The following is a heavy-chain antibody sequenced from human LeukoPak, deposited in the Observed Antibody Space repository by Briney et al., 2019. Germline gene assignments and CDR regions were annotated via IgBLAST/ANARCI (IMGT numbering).Heavy chain of an antibody. J-gene: IGHJ4*02. D-gene: IGHD2-2*01. CDR1: GYTFTDYY. V-gene: IGHV1-2*02. CDR2: ISPNSGGT. CDR3: ARADLLYCSITSCSSFDY. Sequence: ASVKVSCKAAGYTFTDYYIHWVRQAPGRGLGWMGWISPNSGGTDYAQRFQGRVTMTRDTSITTAYMEMNSLNSDDTGVYYCARADLLYCSITSCSSFDYWGQGTLVTVSS.